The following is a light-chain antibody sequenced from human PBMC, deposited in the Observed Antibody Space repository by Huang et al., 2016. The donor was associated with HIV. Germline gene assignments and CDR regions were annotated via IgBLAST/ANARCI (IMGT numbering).Light chain of an antibody. J-gene: IGKJ4*01. CDR1: QKISAY. CDR3: QQRYSKVS. Sequence: DIQMTQSPPSLSAFVGDRVTITCRASQKISAYLQWYQHKPGKAPMLLIYAAFSLQRVVPTRFSGSGSGTDFTLTISNLQPADSATYYCQQRYSKVSFGGGTKVEVK. V-gene: IGKV1-39*01. CDR2: AAF.